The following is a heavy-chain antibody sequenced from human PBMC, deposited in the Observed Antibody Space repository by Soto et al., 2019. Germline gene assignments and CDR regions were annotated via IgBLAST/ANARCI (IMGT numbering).Heavy chain of an antibody. J-gene: IGHJ6*03. D-gene: IGHD4-17*01. Sequence: GGSLRLSCEASGFAFSDYGMHWVRQARGKGLEWVAAISHDGSDRYYADSVKSRFTISRDNSKNTLYLQMNSLRAEDTAVYYCAKNYGDYVGYYYYLMGVWGKGTTVTVSS. CDR1: GFAFSDYG. V-gene: IGHV3-30*18. CDR2: ISHDGSDR. CDR3: AKNYGDYVGYYYYLMGV.